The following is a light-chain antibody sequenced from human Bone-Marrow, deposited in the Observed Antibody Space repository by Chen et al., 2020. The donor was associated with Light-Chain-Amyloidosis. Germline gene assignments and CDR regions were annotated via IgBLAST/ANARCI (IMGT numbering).Light chain of an antibody. V-gene: IGKV2D-29*01. Sequence: DILMTQTPLSLSVTPGQPASISCKSSHSLLHSDGRTYLFWFLQKPGQPPQLLMYEVSTRFSGVPDKFTGSGSGTHFTLNISRVEAEDGGIYYCMQSIQLPRTFGQGTKVEIK. CDR3: MQSIQLPRT. CDR1: HSLLHSDGRTY. J-gene: IGKJ1*01. CDR2: EVS.